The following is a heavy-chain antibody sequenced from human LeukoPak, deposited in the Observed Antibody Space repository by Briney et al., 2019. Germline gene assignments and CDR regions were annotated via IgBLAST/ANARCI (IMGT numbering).Heavy chain of an antibody. J-gene: IGHJ4*02. CDR3: AKDRGSGSPTFDY. V-gene: IGHV3-30*02. CDR1: GFTFSSYG. CDR2: IRYDGSNK. D-gene: IGHD3-10*01. Sequence: GGSLRLSCAASGFTFSSYGMHWVRQAPGKGLEWVAFIRYDGSNKYYADSVKGRFTISRDNSKNTLYLQMNSLRAEDTAVYYCAKDRGSGSPTFDYWGQGTLVTVSS.